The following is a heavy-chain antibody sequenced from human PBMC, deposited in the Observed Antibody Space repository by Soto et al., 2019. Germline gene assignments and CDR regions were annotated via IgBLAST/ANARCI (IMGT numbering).Heavy chain of an antibody. CDR1: GGSISPYY. D-gene: IGHD3-22*01. V-gene: IGHV4-59*08. Sequence: ETLSLTCTVSGGSISPYYWSWIRQPPGKGLEWIGYIYYTGTTNYYPSLKSRVTMSVDTSKNQFSLKLSSVTAADTAVYYCARLGGYYQALDSWGPGTLVTVSS. CDR2: IYYTGTT. J-gene: IGHJ4*02. CDR3: ARLGGYYQALDS.